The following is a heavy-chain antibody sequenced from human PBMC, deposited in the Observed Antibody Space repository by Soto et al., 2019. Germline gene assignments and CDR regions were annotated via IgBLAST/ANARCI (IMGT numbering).Heavy chain of an antibody. J-gene: IGHJ4*02. CDR1: GFTFSSYA. CDR2: ISGGGGST. V-gene: IGHV3-23*01. Sequence: EVQLLDSGGGLVQPGGSLRLSCAASGFTFSSYAMNWVRQAPGKGLEWVSVISGGGGSTYYADSVKGRFTISRDNSKNTLYLQMNSLRAEDTAVYYCARRGPGTYFDYWGQGTLVTVSS. D-gene: IGHD6-13*01. CDR3: ARRGPGTYFDY.